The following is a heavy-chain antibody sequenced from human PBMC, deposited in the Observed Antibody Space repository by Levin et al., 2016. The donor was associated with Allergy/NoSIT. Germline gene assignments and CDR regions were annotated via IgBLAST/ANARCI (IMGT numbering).Heavy chain of an antibody. D-gene: IGHD5-12*01. CDR2: IYNSGTI. Sequence: SETLSLTCSVSGDSISGYYWTWIRQSPGKGLESIGYIYNSGTIKYNPSLKTRVTLSIDRSKNQFSLELGFVTASDTAVYYCARMTGGNDWRGHYYHNGMDVWGQGTTVIVS. V-gene: IGHV4-59*08. J-gene: IGHJ6*02. CDR1: GDSISGYY. CDR3: ARMTGGNDWRGHYYHNGMDV.